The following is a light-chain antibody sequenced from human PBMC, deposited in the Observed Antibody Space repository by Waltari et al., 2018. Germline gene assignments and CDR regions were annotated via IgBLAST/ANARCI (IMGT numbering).Light chain of an antibody. Sequence: QSVLTQPPSASGTPGQRVTISCSGSSSNIGRNYVYWYQQLPGTAPKLLIYRNNQRPSGVSDRFSGSKSGTSASLAISGLRSEDEADYYCAAWDDSLSGWVFGGGTKLTVL. CDR1: SSNIGRNY. J-gene: IGLJ3*02. CDR3: AAWDDSLSGWV. CDR2: RNN. V-gene: IGLV1-47*01.